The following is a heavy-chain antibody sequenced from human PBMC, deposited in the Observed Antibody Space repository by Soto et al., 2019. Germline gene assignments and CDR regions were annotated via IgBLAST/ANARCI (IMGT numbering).Heavy chain of an antibody. CDR2: IYYSGST. CDR3: ARDRNYDFWSGYSFPDYYYYGMDV. D-gene: IGHD3-3*01. V-gene: IGHV4-30-4*01. J-gene: IGHJ6*02. Sequence: SETLSLTCPVSGGSISSGDYYWSWIRQPPGKGLEWIGYIYYSGSTYYNPSLKSRVTISVDTSKNQFSLKLSSVTAADTAVYYCARDRNYDFWSGYSFPDYYYYGMDVWGQGTTVTVSS. CDR1: GGSISSGDYY.